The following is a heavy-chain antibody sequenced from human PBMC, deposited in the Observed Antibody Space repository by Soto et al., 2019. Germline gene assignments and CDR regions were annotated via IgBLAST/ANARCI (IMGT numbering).Heavy chain of an antibody. V-gene: IGHV3-15*01. J-gene: IGHJ5*02. CDR1: GFTFSNGW. Sequence: EVQLVESGGGLVKPGGSLRLSCAASGFTFSNGWMSWVRQAPGKGLEWVGRIKSKIGGGSTDYSAPVKGRFTISRDDSKDTLYLQMNSLKTEDTAVYYCTTDSTQTFCDGGPCYSVQTKTHYSWGQGTLVTVSS. CDR2: IKSKIGGGST. CDR3: TTDSTQTFCDGGPCYSVQTKTHYS. D-gene: IGHD2-15*01.